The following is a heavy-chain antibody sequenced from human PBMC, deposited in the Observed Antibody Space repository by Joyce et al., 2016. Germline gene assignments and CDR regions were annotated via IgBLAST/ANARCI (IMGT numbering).Heavy chain of an antibody. CDR1: GLTLSNYG. D-gene: IGHD6-25*01. CDR2: ISYDGVYK. V-gene: IGHV3-30*18. CDR3: AKILTAGYSSGWFLDY. J-gene: IGHJ4*02. Sequence: QVQLVESGGGVVQPGRSLRLSCTASGLTLSNYGVHWVRQAPGKGLEWVAVISYDGVYKYYSDSVKGRFTISRDNSRDTLFPERNSLRAEDTAVYYCAKILTAGYSSGWFLDYWGQGTLVTVSS.